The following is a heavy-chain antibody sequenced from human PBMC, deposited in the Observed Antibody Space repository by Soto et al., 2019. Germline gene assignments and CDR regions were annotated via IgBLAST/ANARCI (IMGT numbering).Heavy chain of an antibody. V-gene: IGHV4-30-4*01. CDR2: IYYSGST. J-gene: IGHJ4*02. D-gene: IGHD3-10*01. CDR1: GGSISSGDYY. Sequence: SETLSLTCTVSGGSISSGDYYWSWIRQPPGKGLEWIGYIYYSGSTYYNPSLKSRVTISVDTSKNQFSLKLSSVTAADTAVYYCVRAGAGSYYSGSGMTYWGQGTLVTVSS. CDR3: VRAGAGSYYSGSGMTY.